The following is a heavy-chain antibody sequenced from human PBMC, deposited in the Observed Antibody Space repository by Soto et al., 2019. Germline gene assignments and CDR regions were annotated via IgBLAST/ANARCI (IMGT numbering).Heavy chain of an antibody. D-gene: IGHD2-21*01. CDR3: ARASSVVSDV. J-gene: IGHJ6*02. CDR2: IYSSGST. CDR1: GGSIRSSDYY. Sequence: SETVSRTFTVSGGSIRSSDYYWIWSRHPPGKGLEWIGYIYSSGSTYYNPTLKSRVTISVDTSKINLSLKLSSVTAAHTAVYYCARASSVVSDVWGQVTTVT. V-gene: IGHV4-30-4*01.